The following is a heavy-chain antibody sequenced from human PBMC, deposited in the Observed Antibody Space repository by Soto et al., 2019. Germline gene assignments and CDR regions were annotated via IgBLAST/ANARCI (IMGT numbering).Heavy chain of an antibody. J-gene: IGHJ4*02. CDR3: TRDFDRVVVVTAIDY. V-gene: IGHV3-49*04. D-gene: IGHD2-21*02. CDR2: IRSKAYGGTT. Sequence: GGSLRLSCTASGFTFGDYAMSWVRQAPGKGLEWVGFIRSKAYGGTTEYAASVKGRFTISRDDSKSIAYLQMNSLKTEDTAVYYCTRDFDRVVVVTAIDYWGQGTLVTVSS. CDR1: GFTFGDYA.